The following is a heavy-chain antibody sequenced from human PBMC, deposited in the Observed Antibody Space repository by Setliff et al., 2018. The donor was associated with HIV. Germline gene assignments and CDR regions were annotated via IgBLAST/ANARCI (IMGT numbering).Heavy chain of an antibody. CDR3: AKGLGSYLAATRDALWFDP. D-gene: IGHD2-15*01. V-gene: IGHV4-61*09. J-gene: IGHJ5*02. CDR2: IHVSGTT. CDR1: GGSISSGIYY. Sequence: SETLSLTCTVSGGSISSGIYYWSWIRQPAGEGLEWIGHIHVSGTTNYNPSLKSRVTISIDTSKHQFSLKLSSVTAADTAVYYCAKGLGSYLAATRDALWFDPWGQGTLVTVSS.